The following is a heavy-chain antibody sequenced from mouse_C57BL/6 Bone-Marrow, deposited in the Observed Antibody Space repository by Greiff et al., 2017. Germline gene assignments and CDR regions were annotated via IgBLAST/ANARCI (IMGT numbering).Heavy chain of an antibody. CDR1: GFSLTSYG. D-gene: IGHD1-1*01. V-gene: IGHV2-6-1*01. J-gene: IGHJ4*01. CDR3: ARHDYYGSSYAMDY. Sequence: VQLVESGPGLVAPSQSLSITCTVSGFSLTSYGVHWVRQPPGKGLEWLVVIWSDGSTTYNSDLKSRLSISKDNSKSQVFLKMSSLQTDDTAMYYCARHDYYGSSYAMDYWGQGTSVTVSS. CDR2: IWSDGST.